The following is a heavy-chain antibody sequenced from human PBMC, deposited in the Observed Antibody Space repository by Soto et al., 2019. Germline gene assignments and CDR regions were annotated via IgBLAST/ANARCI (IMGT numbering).Heavy chain of an antibody. CDR1: GYRFGNYW. CDR3: ARVDTLMAPLDY. J-gene: IGHJ4*02. D-gene: IGHD5-18*01. V-gene: IGHV5-51*01. CDR2: IYLGDSGA. Sequence: PGESLKISCKGSGYRFGNYWIGWVRQMPGKGLEWMGIIYLGDSGASYSPSFQGQVNISADKSITTAYLQWNSLKASDTAIYYCARVDTLMAPLDYWGQGTLVTVSS.